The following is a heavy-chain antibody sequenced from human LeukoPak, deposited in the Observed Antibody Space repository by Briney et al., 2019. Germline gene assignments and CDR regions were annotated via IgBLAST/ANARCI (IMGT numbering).Heavy chain of an antibody. D-gene: IGHD6-19*01. CDR1: SDSISGYY. J-gene: IGHJ5*02. V-gene: IGHV4-59*01. CDR3: ERGRMMFSSCLQWRSRWFDP. CDR2: IYYCGNT. Sequence: SETLSLTCSVSSDSISGYYWSWLRQPPGKGLEWIGYIYYCGNTYYNPSLKSRVTISLDTSKNQFSLKMNFMTAADTAVYYCERGRMMFSSCLQWRSRWFDPWGQGTMVTVSS.